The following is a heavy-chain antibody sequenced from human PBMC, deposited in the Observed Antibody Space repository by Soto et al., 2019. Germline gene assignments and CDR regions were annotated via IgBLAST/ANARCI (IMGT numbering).Heavy chain of an antibody. CDR3: AKRGTGSSWASMDV. CDR2: IIPIFNTA. J-gene: IGHJ6*02. CDR1: GGTFSNYA. D-gene: IGHD6-13*01. V-gene: IGHV1-69*06. Sequence: ASLKVSCKSSGGTFSNYAISWVRQAPGQGLEWMGWIIPIFNTANYAQKFQGRVTITADKSTSTAYMELSSLRSEDTAVYYCAKRGTGSSWASMDVWGQGTTVTVSS.